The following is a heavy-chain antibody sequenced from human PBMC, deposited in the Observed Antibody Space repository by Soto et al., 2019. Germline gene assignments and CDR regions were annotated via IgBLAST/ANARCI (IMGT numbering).Heavy chain of an antibody. V-gene: IGHV4-34*01. D-gene: IGHD2-2*01. J-gene: IGHJ6*03. CDR1: GGSFSGYY. Sequence: SETLSLTCAVYGGSFSGYYLSWIRQPPGKGLEWIGEINHSGSTNYNPSLKSRVTISVDTSKNQFSLKLSSVTAADTAVYYCARSSPYCSSTSCYERHYYYMDVWGKGTTVTVSS. CDR3: ARSSPYCSSTSCYERHYYYMDV. CDR2: INHSGST.